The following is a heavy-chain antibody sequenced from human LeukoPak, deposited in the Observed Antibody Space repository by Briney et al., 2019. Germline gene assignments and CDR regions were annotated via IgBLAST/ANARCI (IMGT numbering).Heavy chain of an antibody. V-gene: IGHV3-15*01. CDR3: ASHFGSGYFDF. J-gene: IGHJ4*02. CDR2: IKSRTDGGTT. CDR1: GFTFSNAW. Sequence: PGGSLRLSCAASGFTFSNAWMSWVRQAPGKGLEWAGRIKSRTDGGTTDYAAPVKGKFTISRDDSKNTLYLQMNSLRAEDTAVYYCASHFGSGYFDFWGQGTLVTVSS. D-gene: IGHD3-10*01.